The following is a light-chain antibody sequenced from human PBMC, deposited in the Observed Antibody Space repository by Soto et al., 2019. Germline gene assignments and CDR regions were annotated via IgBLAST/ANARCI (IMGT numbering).Light chain of an antibody. CDR1: NIGKKN. V-gene: IGLV3-9*01. CDR3: HVWDSNNVV. Sequence: SYELTQPLSVSVVLGQTARITCGGNNIGKKNVHWYQQKPGQAPVMVIYRDSSRPPGIPERFSGCKSGDTGTLTINSAQAVDEADYYCHVWDSNNVVFGGGTQLTVL. J-gene: IGLJ2*01. CDR2: RDS.